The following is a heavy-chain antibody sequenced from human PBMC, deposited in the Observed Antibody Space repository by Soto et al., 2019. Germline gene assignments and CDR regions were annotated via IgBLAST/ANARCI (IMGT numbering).Heavy chain of an antibody. Sequence: SETLSLTCTVSGDSISSGDYYWSWIRQPPGKGLEWIGCIYYSGNTYYNPSLKSRFSISVDTSKNQFSLKLSSVTAADTAVYYCARLWGWSADYWGQGTLVTVSS. D-gene: IGHD3-16*01. CDR3: ARLWGWSADY. CDR1: GDSISSGDYY. J-gene: IGHJ4*02. V-gene: IGHV4-30-4*01. CDR2: IYYSGNT.